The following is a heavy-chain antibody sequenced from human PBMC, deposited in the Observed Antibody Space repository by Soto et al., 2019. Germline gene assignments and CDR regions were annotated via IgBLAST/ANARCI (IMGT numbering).Heavy chain of an antibody. V-gene: IGHV3-23*01. J-gene: IGHJ6*03. CDR3: AKSATIDYYYYYYMDV. CDR1: GFTFRSSA. CDR2: ISGSGDNT. D-gene: IGHD4-4*01. Sequence: EVQLLESGGGLVQPGGSLRLSCAASGFTFRSSAMSWFRQAPGKGLEWVSGISGSGDNTYYADSVKGRFTISRDNSKNTLYLQMNNLRAEDTAVYYCAKSATIDYYYYYYMDVWGKGTTVTVSS.